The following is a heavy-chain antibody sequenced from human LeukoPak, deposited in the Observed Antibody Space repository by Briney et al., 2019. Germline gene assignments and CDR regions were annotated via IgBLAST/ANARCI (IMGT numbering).Heavy chain of an antibody. CDR3: ARGQLADFWSGYRYYYYYGMDV. Sequence: ASVKVSCKASGYTFTSYDINWVRQATGQGLEWMGWMNPNSGNTGYAQKFQGRVTMTRNTSISTAYMELSSLRSEDTAVYYCARGQLADFWSGYRYYYYYGMDVWGQGSTVTVSS. CDR1: GYTFTSYD. J-gene: IGHJ6*02. V-gene: IGHV1-8*01. D-gene: IGHD3-3*01. CDR2: MNPNSGNT.